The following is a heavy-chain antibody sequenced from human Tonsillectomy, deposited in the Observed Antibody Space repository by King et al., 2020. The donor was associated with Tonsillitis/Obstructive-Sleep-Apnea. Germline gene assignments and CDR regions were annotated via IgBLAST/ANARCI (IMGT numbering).Heavy chain of an antibody. D-gene: IGHD3-3*01. Sequence: QLQESGPGLVKPSETLSLTCTVSGGSISSYYWSWIRQPQGKELEWIGYIYHSGSPNYNPSLKSRVTISVDTSKNKFSLNLSSVTAADTAVYYCERDRLLMTIFGDPARVAFDIWGQGTMVTVSS. CDR2: IYHSGSP. CDR3: ERDRLLMTIFGDPARVAFDI. J-gene: IGHJ3*02. CDR1: GGSISSYY. V-gene: IGHV4-59*01.